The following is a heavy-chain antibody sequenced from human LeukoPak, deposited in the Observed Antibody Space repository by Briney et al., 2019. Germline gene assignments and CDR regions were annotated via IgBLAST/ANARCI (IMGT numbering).Heavy chain of an antibody. V-gene: IGHV7-4-1*02. CDR3: ARPLFYYYDSSGYSHFDY. J-gene: IGHJ4*02. D-gene: IGHD3-22*01. CDR2: INTNTGNP. Sequence: ASVKVSCKASGYTFTSYALHWVRQAPGQGLEWMGWINTNTGNPTYAQGFTGRFVFSLDTSVSTAYLQISSLKAEDTAVNYCARPLFYYYDSSGYSHFDYWGQGTLVTVSS. CDR1: GYTFTSYA.